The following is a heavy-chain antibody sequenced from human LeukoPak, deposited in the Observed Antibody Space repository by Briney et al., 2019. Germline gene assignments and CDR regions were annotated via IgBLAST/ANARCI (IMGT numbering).Heavy chain of an antibody. J-gene: IGHJ3*02. V-gene: IGHV4-39*07. CDR3: ARDQSPYYGSENNAFDI. D-gene: IGHD3-10*01. CDR1: GGSISSSSYY. Sequence: SETLSLTCTVSGGSISSSSYYWGWIRQPPGKGLEWIGSIYYSGSTYYNPSLKSRVTISVDTSKNQFSLNLSSVTAADTAVYYCARDQSPYYGSENNAFDIWGQGTMVTVSS. CDR2: IYYSGST.